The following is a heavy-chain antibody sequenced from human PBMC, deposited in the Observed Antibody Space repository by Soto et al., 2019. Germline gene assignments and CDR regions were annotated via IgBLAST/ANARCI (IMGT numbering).Heavy chain of an antibody. CDR3: ARAITMVRGVITRGAFDI. CDR1: GGSISSYY. J-gene: IGHJ3*02. CDR2: IYYSGST. V-gene: IGHV4-59*01. Sequence: QVQLQESGPGLVKPSETLSLTCTVSGGSISSYYWSWIRKPPGKGLEWIGYIYYSGSTNYNPSLKSRVTISVDTSKNQFALKLSSVTAADTAVYYCARAITMVRGVITRGAFDIWGQGTMVTVSS. D-gene: IGHD3-10*01.